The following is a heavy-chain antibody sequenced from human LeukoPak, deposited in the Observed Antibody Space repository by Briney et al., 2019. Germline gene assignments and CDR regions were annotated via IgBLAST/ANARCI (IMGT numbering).Heavy chain of an antibody. CDR3: ARIVAGDSYYYYYYMDV. CDR2: ISAYNGNT. D-gene: IGHD6-19*01. CDR1: GYTFTSYG. J-gene: IGHJ6*03. Sequence: ASVKVSCKASGYTFTSYGISWVRQAPGQGLEWMGWISAYNGNTNYAQKLQGRVTMTTDTSTSTAYMELRSLRSDDTAVYYCARIVAGDSYYYYYYMDVWGKGTTVTVSS. V-gene: IGHV1-18*01.